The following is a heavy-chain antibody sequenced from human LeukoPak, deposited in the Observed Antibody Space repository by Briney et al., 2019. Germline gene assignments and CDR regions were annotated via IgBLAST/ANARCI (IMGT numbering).Heavy chain of an antibody. CDR1: GFTFSSYW. CDR2: IKQDGSEK. J-gene: IGHJ3*02. Sequence: PGGSLRLSCAASGFTFSSYWMSWVRQAPGKGLEWVANIKQDGSEKYYVDSVKGRFTISRDNAKNSLYLQMNSLRAEDTAVYYCARERPLLYSSSWYGGAFDIWGQGTMVTVSS. CDR3: ARERPLLYSSSWYGGAFDI. D-gene: IGHD6-13*01. V-gene: IGHV3-7*04.